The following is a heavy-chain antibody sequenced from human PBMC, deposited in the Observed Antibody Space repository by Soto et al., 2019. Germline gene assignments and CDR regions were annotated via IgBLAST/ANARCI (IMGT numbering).Heavy chain of an antibody. CDR2: ISGSGGST. Sequence: GGSLRLACAASGFTFSSYAMSWVRQAPGKGLEWVSAISGSGGSTYYADSVKGRFTISRDNSKNTLYLQMNSLRAEDTAVYYCAKEIHYYDSSGYYSGWGQGTLVTVSS. V-gene: IGHV3-23*01. CDR1: GFTFSSYA. J-gene: IGHJ4*02. CDR3: AKEIHYYDSSGYYSG. D-gene: IGHD3-22*01.